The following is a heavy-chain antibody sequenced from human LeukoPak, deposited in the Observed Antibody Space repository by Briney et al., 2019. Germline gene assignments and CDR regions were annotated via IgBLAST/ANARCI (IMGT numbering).Heavy chain of an antibody. D-gene: IGHD6-13*01. V-gene: IGHV3-23*01. CDR3: AKGRTAAAGKHNWFDP. CDR2: ISGSGGST. J-gene: IGHJ5*02. CDR1: GFTFSSYA. Sequence: GGSLRLSRAASGFTFSSYAMSWVRQAPGKGLEWVSAISGSGGSTYYADSVKGRFTISRDNSKNTLYLQMNSLRAEDTAVYYCAKGRTAAAGKHNWFDPWGQGTLVTVSS.